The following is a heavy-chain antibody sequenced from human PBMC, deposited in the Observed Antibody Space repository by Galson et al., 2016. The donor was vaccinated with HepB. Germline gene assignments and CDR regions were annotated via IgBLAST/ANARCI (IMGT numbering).Heavy chain of an antibody. CDR3: ARGSSGWPKPLDY. CDR1: GYHFNSYG. V-gene: IGHV1-18*01. J-gene: IGHJ4*02. Sequence: SVKVSCKASGYHFNSYGISWVRQGPGQGLEWMGRISGDNGNTNYAQNLQGRVTMTTDTSTSTAYMELRSLKSDDTAVYYCARGSSGWPKPLDYWGQGTLVTVSS. CDR2: ISGDNGNT. D-gene: IGHD6-19*01.